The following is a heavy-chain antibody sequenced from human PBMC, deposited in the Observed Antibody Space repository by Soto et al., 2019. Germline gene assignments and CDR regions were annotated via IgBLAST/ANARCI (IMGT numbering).Heavy chain of an antibody. CDR3: ARGRDYYGSGSMGYYGMDG. V-gene: IGHV4-34*01. J-gene: IGHJ6*02. CDR2: INHSGVT. Sequence: SETLSLTCAVYGGSFSGYYWSWIRQPPGKGLEWIGEINHSGVTNYKPSLKRRVTISVDTSKNQFSLKLSSVTAADTAVYYCARGRDYYGSGSMGYYGMDGWGQGTTVTVSS. D-gene: IGHD3-10*01. CDR1: GGSFSGYY.